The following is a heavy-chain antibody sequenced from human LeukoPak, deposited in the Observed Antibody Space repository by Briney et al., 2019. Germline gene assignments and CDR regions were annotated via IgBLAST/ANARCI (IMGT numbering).Heavy chain of an antibody. CDR1: GFTFSNYA. CDR3: VKRVEDGYSYDY. Sequence: GGSLRLSCSASGFTFSNYAMHWVRQAQGKGLQYVSSISSSGGGTYYTDSVKGRFTISRDNSKNTLFLEMRSLRPEDTAVYYCVKRVEDGYSYDYWGQGTLVTVSS. V-gene: IGHV3-64D*09. J-gene: IGHJ4*02. CDR2: ISSSGGGT. D-gene: IGHD5-24*01.